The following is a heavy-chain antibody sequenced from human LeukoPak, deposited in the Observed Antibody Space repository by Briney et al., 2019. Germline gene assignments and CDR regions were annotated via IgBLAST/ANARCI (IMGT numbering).Heavy chain of an antibody. V-gene: IGHV3-23*01. CDR2: ISFSGGST. Sequence: GGSLRLSCAASEFTFSSYAMSWVRQAPGKGLDWVSTISFSGGSTYYADSVKGRFTISRDNSKNTLFLQMNSLRAEDTAVYYCAKDRLGYCSSTSCYAFDYWGQGTLVTVSS. CDR3: AKDRLGYCSSTSCYAFDY. J-gene: IGHJ4*02. D-gene: IGHD2-2*01. CDR1: EFTFSSYA.